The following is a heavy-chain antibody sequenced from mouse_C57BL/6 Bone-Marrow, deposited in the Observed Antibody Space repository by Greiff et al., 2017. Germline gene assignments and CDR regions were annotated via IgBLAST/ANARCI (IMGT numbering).Heavy chain of an antibody. Sequence: VQLQQSGPELVKPGASVKIPCKASGYTFTDYNMDWVKQSHGKSLEWIGDINPNNGGTIYNQKFKGKATLTVDKSSSTAYMELRSLTSEDTAVYYCARSFWDYDWFAYWGQGTLVTVSA. CDR1: GYTFTDYN. J-gene: IGHJ3*01. CDR3: ARSFWDYDWFAY. D-gene: IGHD2-4*01. V-gene: IGHV1-18*01. CDR2: INPNNGGT.